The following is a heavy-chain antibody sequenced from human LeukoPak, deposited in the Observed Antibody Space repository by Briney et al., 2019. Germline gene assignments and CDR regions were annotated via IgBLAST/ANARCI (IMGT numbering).Heavy chain of an antibody. Sequence: PGRSLRLSCAASGFTFSSYAMHWVRQAPGKGLEWVAVISYDGSNKYYADSVEGRFTISRDNSKNTLYLQVNGLRAEDTSVYYCARDIRSSGGVFDYWGQGTLVTVSS. V-gene: IGHV3-30*04. CDR3: ARDIRSSGGVFDY. CDR1: GFTFSSYA. CDR2: ISYDGSNK. D-gene: IGHD3-16*01. J-gene: IGHJ4*02.